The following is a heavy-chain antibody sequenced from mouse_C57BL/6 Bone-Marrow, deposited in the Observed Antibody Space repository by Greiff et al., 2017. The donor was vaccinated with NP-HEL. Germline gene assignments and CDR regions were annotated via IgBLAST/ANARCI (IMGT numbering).Heavy chain of an antibody. Sequence: QVQLQQPGAELVKPGASVKVSCKASGYTFTSYWMHWVKQRPGQGLEWIGRIHPSDSDTNSNQQFKGKATLTVDKSSSTAYMQLSSLTSEDSAVYYCAVYDGYYVGYFDYWGQGTTLTVSS. V-gene: IGHV1-74*01. CDR2: IHPSDSDT. D-gene: IGHD2-3*01. CDR1: GYTFTSYW. CDR3: AVYDGYYVGYFDY. J-gene: IGHJ2*01.